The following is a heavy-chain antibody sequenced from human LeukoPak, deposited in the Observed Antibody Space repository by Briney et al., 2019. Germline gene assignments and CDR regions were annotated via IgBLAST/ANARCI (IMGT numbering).Heavy chain of an antibody. CDR1: GFTFSSYS. Sequence: GGSLRLSCAASGFTFSSYSMSWVRRAPGKGLEWVSYISSSSSTIYYADSVKGRFTISRDNAKNSLYLQMNSLRDEDTAVYYCAKSSSWLYYFDYWGQGTLVTVSS. CDR2: ISSSSSTI. CDR3: AKSSSWLYYFDY. V-gene: IGHV3-48*02. D-gene: IGHD6-13*01. J-gene: IGHJ4*02.